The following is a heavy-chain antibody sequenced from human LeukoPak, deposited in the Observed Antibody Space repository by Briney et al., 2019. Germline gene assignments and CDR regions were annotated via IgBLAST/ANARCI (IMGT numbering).Heavy chain of an antibody. CDR3: ARDAGHQLSRRNYYAMDV. V-gene: IGHV4-59*12. CDR2: MYYRGST. CDR1: GGSISSYY. D-gene: IGHD1-1*01. J-gene: IGHJ6*02. Sequence: SETLSLTCTVSGGSISSYYWSWIRQPPGKGLEWIGSMYYRGSTYYNPSLKSRVTISVDTSKNQFSLKLSSVTAADTAVYYCARDAGHQLSRRNYYAMDVWGQGTTVTVSS.